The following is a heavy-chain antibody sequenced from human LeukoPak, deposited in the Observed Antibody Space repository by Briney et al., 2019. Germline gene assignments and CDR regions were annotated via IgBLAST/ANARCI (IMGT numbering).Heavy chain of an antibody. D-gene: IGHD3-22*01. J-gene: IGHJ6*03. CDR3: TRGSIAYYYMDV. CDR2: IYYSGST. Sequence: SETLSPTCTVSGGSISSSSYYWGWIRQPPGKGLEWIGSIYYSGSTNYNPSLKSRVTISVDTSKNQFSLKLSSVTAADTAVYYCTRGSIAYYYMDVWGKGTTVTISS. CDR1: GGSISSSSYY. V-gene: IGHV4-39*07.